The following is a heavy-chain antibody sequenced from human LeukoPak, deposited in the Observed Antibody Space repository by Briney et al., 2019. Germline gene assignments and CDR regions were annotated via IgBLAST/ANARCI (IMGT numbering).Heavy chain of an antibody. V-gene: IGHV1-69*13. CDR1: GGTFSSYA. J-gene: IGHJ4*02. D-gene: IGHD3-10*01. CDR2: IIPIFGTA. CDR3: ARGGWYNYGSGTYGFFDY. Sequence: SVKVSCKASGGTFSSYAISWVRQAPGQGLEWMGGIIPIFGTANYAQKFQGRVTITADESTSTAYMELSSLRSEDTAVYYCARGGWYNYGSGTYGFFDYWGQGTLATVSS.